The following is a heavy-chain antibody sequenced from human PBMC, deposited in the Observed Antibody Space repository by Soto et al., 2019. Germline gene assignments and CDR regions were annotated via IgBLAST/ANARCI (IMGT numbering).Heavy chain of an antibody. Sequence: GESLKISCKGSGYSFTSYWISWVRQMPGKGLEWMGRIDPSDSYTSYSPSFQGHVTISADKSISTAYLQWSSLKASDTAMYYCARHGGYCSSTSCSHPYYYYGMDVWGQGTTVTVSS. CDR3: ARHGGYCSSTSCSHPYYYYGMDV. CDR2: IDPSDSYT. J-gene: IGHJ6*02. V-gene: IGHV5-10-1*01. CDR1: GYSFTSYW. D-gene: IGHD2-2*01.